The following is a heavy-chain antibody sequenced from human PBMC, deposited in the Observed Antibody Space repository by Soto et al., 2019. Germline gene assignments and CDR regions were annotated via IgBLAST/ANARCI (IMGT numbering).Heavy chain of an antibody. V-gene: IGHV4-59*01. CDR3: ARDFTGDYYFDP. CDR2: VYYSGST. Sequence: PSETLSLTCTVSGGSISSDYWSWIRQPPGKGLEWIGYVYYSGSTKYNSSLKSRVSISIDTSKNQFSLKLTSVTAADTAVYYCARDFTGDYYFDPWGQGTLVTVSS. J-gene: IGHJ4*02. D-gene: IGHD4-17*01. CDR1: GGSISSDY.